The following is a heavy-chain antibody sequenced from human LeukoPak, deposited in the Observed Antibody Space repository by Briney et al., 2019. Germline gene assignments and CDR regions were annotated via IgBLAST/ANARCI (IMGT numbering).Heavy chain of an antibody. CDR1: GFTFSSYA. CDR2: IRSNSDGGTI. Sequence: GGPLRLSCAASGFTFSSYAMHWVRQAPGKGLEWVGRIRSNSDGGTIDYAAPVKGRFTLSRDDSKDTLYLQMNSLQTEDTAVYYCAIDFYDSTWGQGTLVTVSS. D-gene: IGHD3-22*01. V-gene: IGHV3-15*07. J-gene: IGHJ5*02. CDR3: AIDFYDST.